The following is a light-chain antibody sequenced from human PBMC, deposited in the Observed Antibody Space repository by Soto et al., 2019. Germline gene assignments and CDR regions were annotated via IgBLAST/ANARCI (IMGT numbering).Light chain of an antibody. V-gene: IGLV2-23*03. CDR3: CSYAGSSTFFYV. Sequence: QSALTHPASVSGSPGQSITISCTGTSSDVGSYNLVSWYQQRPGKAPKLMIYEGSKRPSGVSNRSSGSKSGNTASLTISGLQAEDEADYYCCSYAGSSTFFYVLGTGTKVTV. CDR1: SSDVGSYNL. CDR2: EGS. J-gene: IGLJ1*01.